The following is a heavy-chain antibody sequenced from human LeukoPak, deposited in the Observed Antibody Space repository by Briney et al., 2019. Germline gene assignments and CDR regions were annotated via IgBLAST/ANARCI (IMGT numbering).Heavy chain of an antibody. CDR3: AGDGRGIIGGSNYYGSGSYYSPS. Sequence: PGGSLRLSCAASGFTFSDYYMSWIRQAPGKGLEWVSYISSSGSTIYYADSVKGRFTISRDNAKNSLYLQMNSLRAEDTAVYYCAGDGRGIIGGSNYYGSGSYYSPSWGQGTLVTVSS. CDR2: ISSSGSTI. D-gene: IGHD3-10*01. CDR1: GFTFSDYY. V-gene: IGHV3-11*04. J-gene: IGHJ5*02.